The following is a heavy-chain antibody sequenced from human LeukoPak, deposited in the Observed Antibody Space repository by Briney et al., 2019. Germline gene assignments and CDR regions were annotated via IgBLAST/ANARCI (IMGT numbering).Heavy chain of an antibody. D-gene: IGHD3-22*01. V-gene: IGHV1-69*05. CDR2: IIPIFGTA. CDR1: GGTFISYT. CDR3: ARATFYDSSGFNDY. Sequence: SVKVSCKASGGTFISYTISWLRQAPGQGLEWMGRIIPIFGTANYAQKFQGRVTITTNESTRTAYMELSSLRSEDTAVYYCARATFYDSSGFNDYWGQGTLVTVSS. J-gene: IGHJ4*02.